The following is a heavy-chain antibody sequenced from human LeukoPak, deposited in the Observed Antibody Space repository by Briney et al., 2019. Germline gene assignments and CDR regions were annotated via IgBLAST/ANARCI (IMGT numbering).Heavy chain of an antibody. CDR3: PRTVTVTTRYFDY. D-gene: IGHD4-17*01. CDR2: IYPADSDT. CDR1: GYIFSNFW. J-gene: IGHJ4*02. V-gene: IGHV5-51*01. Sequence: GESLKISCKGSGYIFSNFWIGWVRQMPGKGLEWMGIIYPADSDTRYSPSCQGQVTISADRSLSTAYLQWSSLKASDTAMYCCPRTVTVTTRYFDYWGQGTLVTVCS.